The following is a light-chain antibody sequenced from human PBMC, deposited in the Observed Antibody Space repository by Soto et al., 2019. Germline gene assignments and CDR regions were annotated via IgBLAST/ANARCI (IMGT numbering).Light chain of an antibody. V-gene: IGKV1-39*01. CDR3: QQSYSTLFT. J-gene: IGKJ3*01. Sequence: DIQMTQSPSSLSASVGDRVTITCRASQDISSYLNWYQQKPGKAPKLLFYAASTLHSGVPSRFSGSESGTDFTLTISSLQPEDFATYYCQQSYSTLFTFGPGTKVDIK. CDR2: AAS. CDR1: QDISSY.